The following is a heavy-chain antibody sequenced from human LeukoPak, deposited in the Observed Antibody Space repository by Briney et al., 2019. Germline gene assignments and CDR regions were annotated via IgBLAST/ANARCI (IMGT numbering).Heavy chain of an antibody. CDR2: IIPIFGTA. CDR3: ARGGYSGYALDY. Sequence: GASVKVSCKASGYTFTSYGISWVRQAPGQGLEWMGGIIPIFGTANYAQKFQGRVTITTDESTSTAYMELSSLRSEDTAVYYCARGGYSGYALDYWGQGTLVTVSS. D-gene: IGHD5-12*01. J-gene: IGHJ4*02. V-gene: IGHV1-69*05. CDR1: GYTFTSYG.